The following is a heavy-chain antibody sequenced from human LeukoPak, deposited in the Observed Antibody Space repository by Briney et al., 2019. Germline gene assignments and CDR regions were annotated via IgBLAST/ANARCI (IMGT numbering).Heavy chain of an antibody. CDR2: IYYSGST. CDR1: GGSISSSSYY. CDR3: ATRSYSSSWGWFDP. Sequence: SETLSLTCTVSGGSISSSSYYWGWIRQPPGKGLEWIGSIYYSGSTYYNPSLKSRVTISVDTSKNQFSLKLSSVTAADTAVYYCATRSYSSSWGWFDPWGQGTLVTVSS. V-gene: IGHV4-39*07. D-gene: IGHD6-13*01. J-gene: IGHJ5*02.